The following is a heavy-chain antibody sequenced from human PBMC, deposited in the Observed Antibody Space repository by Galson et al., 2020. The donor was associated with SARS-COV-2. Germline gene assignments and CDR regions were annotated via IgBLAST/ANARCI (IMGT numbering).Heavy chain of an antibody. V-gene: IGHV4-59*08. CDR2: VFYKGAT. Sequence: ETSETLSLTCTVSGGSMDNYYWSWIRQPPGKGLEWIGYVFYKGATNYNPSLKNRATLSVDTSRNQFSLKLGSVTAADTAVYYCARLAYRWSYFDPWGQGTLVTVSS. CDR3: ARLAYRWSYFDP. J-gene: IGHJ5*02. D-gene: IGHD3-10*01. CDR1: GGSMDNYY.